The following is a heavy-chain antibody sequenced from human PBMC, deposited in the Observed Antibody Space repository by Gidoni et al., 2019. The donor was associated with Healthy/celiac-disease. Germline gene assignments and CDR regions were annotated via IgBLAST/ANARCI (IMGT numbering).Heavy chain of an antibody. D-gene: IGHD3-10*01. CDR2: IYPGDSST. Sequence: EVQLVQSGAEVKKPGESLTISCKGSGNSFTIYWIGWGRQMPGKGLEWMGIIYPGDSSTSYSPSFQGQVTISADKSISTAYLQWSSLKASDTAMYYCARRGYYGSGVPYAFDIWGQGTMVTVSS. J-gene: IGHJ3*02. CDR1: GNSFTIYW. CDR3: ARRGYYGSGVPYAFDI. V-gene: IGHV5-51*01.